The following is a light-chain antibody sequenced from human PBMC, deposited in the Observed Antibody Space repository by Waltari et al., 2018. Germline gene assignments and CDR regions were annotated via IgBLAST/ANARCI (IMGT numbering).Light chain of an antibody. J-gene: IGKJ4*01. V-gene: IGKV3-11*01. CDR3: QQGSILPLT. CDR1: ESVSNY. Sequence: EVVLTQSPVTLSLAAGERVTLSCRASESVSNYLAWYQQKPGQSPRLLIFDTSKRSTGIPAMFSGSGYGTDFTLTINNLEAEDFALYYCQQGSILPLTFGGGTKVEI. CDR2: DTS.